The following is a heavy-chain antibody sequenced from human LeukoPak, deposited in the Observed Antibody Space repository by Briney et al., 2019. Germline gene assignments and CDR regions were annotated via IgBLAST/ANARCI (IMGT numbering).Heavy chain of an antibody. J-gene: IGHJ4*02. CDR1: GFTFSSYS. D-gene: IGHD2-2*01. V-gene: IGHV3-30*03. CDR2: ISYDGSNK. CDR3: ARPILYCSSTSCYFPLLN. Sequence: GGSLRLSCAASGFTFSSYSMNWVRQAPGKGLEWVAVISYDGSNKYYADSVKGRFTISRDNSKNTLYLQMNSLRAEDTAVYYCARPILYCSSTSCYFPLLNWGQGTLVTVSS.